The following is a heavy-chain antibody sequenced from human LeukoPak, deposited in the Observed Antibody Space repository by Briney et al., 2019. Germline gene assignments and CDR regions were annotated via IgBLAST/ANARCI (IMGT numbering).Heavy chain of an antibody. D-gene: IGHD6-13*01. CDR1: GGSISSGGYS. Sequence: PSQTLSLTCAVSGGSISSGGYSCSWIRQPPGKGLEWIGYIYHSGSTYYNPSLKSRVTISVDRSKNQFSLKLSSVTAADTAVYYCARGAHSSTAFDYWGQGTLVTVSS. J-gene: IGHJ4*02. V-gene: IGHV4-30-2*01. CDR3: ARGAHSSTAFDY. CDR2: IYHSGST.